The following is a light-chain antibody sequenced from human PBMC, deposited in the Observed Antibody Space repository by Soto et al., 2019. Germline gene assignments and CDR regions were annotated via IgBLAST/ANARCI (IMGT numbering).Light chain of an antibody. J-gene: IGKJ5*01. CDR1: QSVSSSY. V-gene: IGKV3-20*01. Sequence: EVVLTQSPVTLSLSPGERATLSCRASQSVSSSYLAWYQQKPGQAPRLLIYGASSRATGIPDRFSGSGSGADFTPTISRVEPEDFAVYYCQHYGTSPEVTFGQGTRLEIK. CDR2: GAS. CDR3: QHYGTSPEVT.